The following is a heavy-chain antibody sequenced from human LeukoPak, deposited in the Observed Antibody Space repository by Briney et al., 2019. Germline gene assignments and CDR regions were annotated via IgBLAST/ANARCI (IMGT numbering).Heavy chain of an antibody. V-gene: IGHV3-23*01. D-gene: IGHD6-6*01. CDR1: GFTFSTYA. J-gene: IGHJ5*02. Sequence: GRSLRLSCAASGFTFSTYAMSWVRQAPGKGLEWVSVVSGTGGRTYYADSVKGRFTISRDNSKNTLYLQMNSLRAEDTALYYCVKASSSSPQYNWFDAWGQGTLVTVSS. CDR3: VKASSSSPQYNWFDA. CDR2: VSGTGGRT.